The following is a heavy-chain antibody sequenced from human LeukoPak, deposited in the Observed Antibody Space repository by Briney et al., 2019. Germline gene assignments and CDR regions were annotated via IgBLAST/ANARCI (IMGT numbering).Heavy chain of an antibody. V-gene: IGHV1-2*02. J-gene: IGHJ6*03. Sequence: GASVMVSCKASGYTFTGYYMHWVRQAPGQGLEWMGWINPNSGGTNYAQKFQGRVTMTRDTSISTAYMELSRLRSDDTAVYYCARDQGTVTTPSSYYYYYMDVWGKGTTVTVSS. CDR3: ARDQGTVTTPSSYYYYYMDV. D-gene: IGHD4-17*01. CDR2: INPNSGGT. CDR1: GYTFTGYY.